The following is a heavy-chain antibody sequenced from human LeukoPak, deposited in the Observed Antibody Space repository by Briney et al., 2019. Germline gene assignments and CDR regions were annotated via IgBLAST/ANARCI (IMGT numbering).Heavy chain of an antibody. V-gene: IGHV3-23*01. CDR2: MSGSGGST. CDR3: AKGYYDRSGYATADY. J-gene: IGHJ4*02. Sequence: GGSLRLSCAASGFTFSSYAMTWVRQAPGKGLEWVSAMSGSGGSTYYADSVKGRFTISRDNSKNTLYLQMNTLRAEDTAVYYCAKGYYDRSGYATADYWGQGTLVTVSS. D-gene: IGHD3-22*01. CDR1: GFTFSSYA.